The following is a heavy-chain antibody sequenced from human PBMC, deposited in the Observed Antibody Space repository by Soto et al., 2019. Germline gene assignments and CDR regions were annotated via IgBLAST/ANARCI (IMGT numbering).Heavy chain of an antibody. CDR2: ISYDGSNK. CDR1: GFTFSSYG. D-gene: IGHD3-9*01. V-gene: IGHV3-30*18. J-gene: IGHJ4*02. CDR3: AKDDQLRYFDWSLDY. Sequence: GGSLRLSCAASGFTFSSYGMHWVRQAPGKGLEWVAVISYDGSNKYYADSVKGRFTISRDNFKNTLYLQMNSLRAEDTAVYYCAKDDQLRYFDWSLDYWGQGTLVTVSS.